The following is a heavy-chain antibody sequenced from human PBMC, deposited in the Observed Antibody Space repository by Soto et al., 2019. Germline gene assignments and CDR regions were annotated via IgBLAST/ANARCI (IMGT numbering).Heavy chain of an antibody. CDR3: AREGMSRPRWVFDY. J-gene: IGHJ4*02. D-gene: IGHD6-13*01. V-gene: IGHV3-64*01. Sequence: EVQLVESGGGLVQPGGSLRLSCAASGFTFGSYPMHWVRQAPGKGLEYVSAISTNGDSTFYANSVKGRFTISRDNSKNTLYLQMGSRRAEDMDVYYCAREGMSRPRWVFDYWGQGTLVTASS. CDR1: GFTFGSYP. CDR2: ISTNGDST.